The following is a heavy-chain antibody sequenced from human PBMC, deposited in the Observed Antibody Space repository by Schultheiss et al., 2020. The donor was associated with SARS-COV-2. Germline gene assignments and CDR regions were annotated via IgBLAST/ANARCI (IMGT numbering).Heavy chain of an antibody. Sequence: SETLSLTCTVSGGSISSSSYYWGWIRQPPGKGLEWIGYIYNSGSSNNNPSLKSRVTISVDTSKNQFSLKLSSVTAADTAVYYCARYGYSYGSDYWGQGTLVTVSS. J-gene: IGHJ4*02. CDR3: ARYGYSYGSDY. CDR2: IYNSGSS. V-gene: IGHV4-61*05. D-gene: IGHD5-18*01. CDR1: GGSISSSSYY.